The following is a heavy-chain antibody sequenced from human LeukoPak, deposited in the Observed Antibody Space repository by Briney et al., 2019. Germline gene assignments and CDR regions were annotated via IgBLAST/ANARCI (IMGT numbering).Heavy chain of an antibody. CDR2: IQEDGKKE. CDR3: AKDIVGGGDDY. CDR1: GFTLSTYN. D-gene: IGHD2-21*02. J-gene: IGHJ4*02. Sequence: GGSLRLSCAASGFTLSTYNMKWVRQAPGKGLEWVANIQEDGKKENYVDSVRGRFTISRDNAKNSIYLQMNSLRVEDTAVYYCAKDIVGGGDDYWGQGTLVIVSS. V-gene: IGHV3-7*01.